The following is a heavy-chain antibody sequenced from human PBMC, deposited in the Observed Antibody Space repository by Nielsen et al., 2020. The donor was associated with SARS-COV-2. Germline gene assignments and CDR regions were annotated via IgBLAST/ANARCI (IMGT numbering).Heavy chain of an antibody. J-gene: IGHJ4*02. Sequence: WIRQPPGKALEWLALIDWDDDKYYSTSLKTRLTISKDTSKNQVVLTMTNMDPVDTATYYCARTKFTDYGDYFDYWGQGTLVTVSS. CDR3: ARTKFTDYGDYFDY. V-gene: IGHV2-70*01. D-gene: IGHD4-17*01. CDR2: IDWDDDK.